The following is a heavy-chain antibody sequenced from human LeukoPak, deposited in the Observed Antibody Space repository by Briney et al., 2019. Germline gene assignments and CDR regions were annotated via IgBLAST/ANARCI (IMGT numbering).Heavy chain of an antibody. CDR1: GITLSNYG. CDR3: AKRGVVIRVILVGFHKEAYYFDS. V-gene: IGHV3-23*01. J-gene: IGHJ4*02. CDR2: ISDSGGRT. Sequence: GGSLRLPCAVSGITLSNYGMSWVRQAPGKGLEWVAGISDSGGRTNYADSVKGRFTISRDNPKNTLYLQMNSLRAEDTAVYFCAKRGVVIRVILVGFHKEAYYFDSWGQGALVTVSS. D-gene: IGHD3-22*01.